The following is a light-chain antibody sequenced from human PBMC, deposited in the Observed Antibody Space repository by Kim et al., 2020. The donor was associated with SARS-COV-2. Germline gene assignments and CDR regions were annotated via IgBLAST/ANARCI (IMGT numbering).Light chain of an antibody. Sequence: SYELTQPPSVSVSPGQTASITCSGDKLGDKYACWYQQKPGQSPVLVIYQDSKRPSGIPERFSGSNSGNTATLTISGTQAMDEADYYCQAWDSSTVVFGGGKKLT. J-gene: IGLJ2*01. CDR1: KLGDKY. CDR2: QDS. V-gene: IGLV3-1*01. CDR3: QAWDSSTVV.